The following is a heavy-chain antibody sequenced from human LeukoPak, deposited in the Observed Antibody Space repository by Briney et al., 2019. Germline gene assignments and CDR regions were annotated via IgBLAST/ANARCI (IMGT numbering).Heavy chain of an antibody. CDR1: GFTFDDCG. CDR2: INWNSGST. CDR3: ARDKDGSGSYYMSGFDY. J-gene: IGHJ4*02. V-gene: IGHV3-20*04. Sequence: PGGSLRLSCAASGFTFDDCGMSWVRQAPGKGLEWVSGINWNSGSTGYADSVKGRFTISRDNAKNSLYLQMNSLRAEDTALYYCARDKDGSGSYYMSGFDYWGQGTLVTVSS. D-gene: IGHD3-10*01.